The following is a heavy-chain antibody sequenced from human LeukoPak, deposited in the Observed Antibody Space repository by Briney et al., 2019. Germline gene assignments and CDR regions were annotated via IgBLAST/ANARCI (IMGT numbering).Heavy chain of an antibody. D-gene: IGHD1-26*01. CDR3: ARSGSYFPYYFDY. CDR2: INPNSGGT. V-gene: IGHV1-2*02. Sequence: ASVKVSCKASGYTFTGYYMHWVRQAPGQGLEWMGWINPNSGGTNYAQKFQGRVTMTRDTSISTAYMELSRLRSDDTAVYYCARSGSYFPYYFDYWGQGTLVTVSS. CDR1: GYTFTGYY. J-gene: IGHJ4*02.